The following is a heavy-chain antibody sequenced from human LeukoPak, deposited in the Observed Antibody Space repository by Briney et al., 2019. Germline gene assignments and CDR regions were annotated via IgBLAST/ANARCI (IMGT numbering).Heavy chain of an antibody. D-gene: IGHD1-7*01. J-gene: IGHJ6*03. Sequence: GGSLRLSCAASGFTFSSYAMTWVRQAPGKGLEWVSAISGSGGSTYYADSVKGRFTISRNNSKNTLFLQMNSLRAEDTAVYYCAKRRGLELLYYYYMDVWGKGTTVTVSS. CDR1: GFTFSSYA. V-gene: IGHV3-23*01. CDR3: AKRRGLELLYYYYMDV. CDR2: ISGSGGST.